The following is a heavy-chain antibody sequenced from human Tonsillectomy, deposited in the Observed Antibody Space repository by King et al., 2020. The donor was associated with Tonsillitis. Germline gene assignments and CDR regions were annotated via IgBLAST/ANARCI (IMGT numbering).Heavy chain of an antibody. Sequence: VQLVESGGGVVQPGGSLRLSCAASGFTFNNYGMHWVRQAPGKGLEWVAFIRYDGSNKYYADSVKGRFTISRDNSKNTLYLQMNSLRAEDTAVYYCAKGGDYVPFGLGYYYGMDVWGQGTTVTVSS. J-gene: IGHJ6*02. CDR2: IRYDGSNK. CDR3: AKGGDYVPFGLGYYYGMDV. CDR1: GFTFNNYG. D-gene: IGHD2-21*02. V-gene: IGHV3-30*02.